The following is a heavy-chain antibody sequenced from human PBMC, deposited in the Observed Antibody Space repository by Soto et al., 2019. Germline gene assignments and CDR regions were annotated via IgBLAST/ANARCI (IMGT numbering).Heavy chain of an antibody. CDR2: INDDGIST. CDR1: GFTFRMYW. Sequence: LRRSCAASGFTFRMYWMHCVRQVPGKGPEWVSRINDDGISTNYADSVKGRFTISRDNAKNTLYLQMNALRVEDTAVYYCTRGPRSTSTGTGAFWGQGTLVTVSS. J-gene: IGHJ4*02. CDR3: TRGPRSTSTGTGAF. V-gene: IGHV3-74*01. D-gene: IGHD1-1*01.